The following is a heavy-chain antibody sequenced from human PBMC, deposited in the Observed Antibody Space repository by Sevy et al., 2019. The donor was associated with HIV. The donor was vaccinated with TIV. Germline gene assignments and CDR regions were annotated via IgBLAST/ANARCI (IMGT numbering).Heavy chain of an antibody. J-gene: IGHJ4*02. D-gene: IGHD2-21*01. CDR3: ARAGPLGDLDHFDR. Sequence: GGSLRLSCATSEFTFSRYWMTWVRQAPGKGLEWVVYINKDGSQKSYVDSVKGRVTISRDNSNNSLFLQMNSQRAEDTAVYYCARAGPLGDLDHFDRWGQGTLVTVSS. CDR2: INKDGSQK. CDR1: EFTFSRYW. V-gene: IGHV3-7*03.